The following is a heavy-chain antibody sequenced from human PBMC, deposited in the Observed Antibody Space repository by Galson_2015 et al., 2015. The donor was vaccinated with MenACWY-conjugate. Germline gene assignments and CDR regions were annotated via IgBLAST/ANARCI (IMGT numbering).Heavy chain of an antibody. CDR1: GYTFDSFG. CDR2: ISPYNGNT. Sequence: SVKVSCKASGYTFDSFGISWVRQAPGQGLEWMGWISPYNGNTYYAQSLQGRVTLTTDTSTNTAYMELRSLRSDDTAVYYCARGRWLGGFGSGDGGFDYWGQGTLVTVSS. J-gene: IGHJ4*02. D-gene: IGHD3-10*01. V-gene: IGHV1-18*01. CDR3: ARGRWLGGFGSGDGGFDY.